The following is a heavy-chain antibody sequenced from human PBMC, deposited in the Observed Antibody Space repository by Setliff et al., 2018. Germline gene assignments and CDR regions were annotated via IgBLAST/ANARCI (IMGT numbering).Heavy chain of an antibody. Sequence: GGSLRLSCAASGFTFSSYWMTWVRQAPGKGLEWVANIKQDGSERHYVDSVKGRFTISRDNAENSLYLQITSLRAEDTAVYYCAGPSFDYWGQGTLVTVSS. CDR1: GFTFSSYW. CDR3: AGPSFDY. V-gene: IGHV3-7*01. J-gene: IGHJ4*02. CDR2: IKQDGSER.